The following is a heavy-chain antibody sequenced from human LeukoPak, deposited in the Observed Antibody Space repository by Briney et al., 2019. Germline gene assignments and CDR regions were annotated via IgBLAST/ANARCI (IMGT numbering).Heavy chain of an antibody. CDR3: ARDRANCGGDCFSTLGH. J-gene: IGHJ4*02. Sequence: ASVKVSCKASGYTFTGYYMHWVRQAPGQGLEGMGWINPNSGGTNYAQKFQGRVTMTRDTSISTAYMELSRLRSDDTAVYYCARDRANCGGDCFSTLGHWGQGTLVTVSS. V-gene: IGHV1-2*02. CDR1: GYTFTGYY. CDR2: INPNSGGT. D-gene: IGHD2-21*02.